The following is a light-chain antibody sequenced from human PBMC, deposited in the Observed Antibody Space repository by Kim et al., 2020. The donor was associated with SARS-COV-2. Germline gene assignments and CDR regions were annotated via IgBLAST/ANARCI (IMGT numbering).Light chain of an antibody. V-gene: IGLV2-14*04. CDR3: SSYTSSSTVV. CDR2: DVS. J-gene: IGLJ2*01. CDR1: SSDVGGYNY. Sequence: GQSITISCTGTSSDVGGYNYVSWYQQHPGKAPKLMIYDVSTRPSGVSNCLSGSKSGNTASLTISGLQAEDEADYYCSSYTSSSTVVFGGGTQLTVL.